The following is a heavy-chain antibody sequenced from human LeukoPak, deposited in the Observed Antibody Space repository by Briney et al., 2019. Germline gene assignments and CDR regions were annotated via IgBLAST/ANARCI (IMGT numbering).Heavy chain of an antibody. Sequence: GGSLRLSCAASGFTFSSYAMSWVRQAPGKGLEWVSAISGSGGSTYYADSVKGRFTISRDNSKNTLYLQMNSLRAEDTAVYYCARVIGRIAVAGTAYFDYWGQGTLVTVSS. J-gene: IGHJ4*02. CDR1: GFTFSSYA. CDR2: ISGSGGST. V-gene: IGHV3-23*01. CDR3: ARVIGRIAVAGTAYFDY. D-gene: IGHD6-19*01.